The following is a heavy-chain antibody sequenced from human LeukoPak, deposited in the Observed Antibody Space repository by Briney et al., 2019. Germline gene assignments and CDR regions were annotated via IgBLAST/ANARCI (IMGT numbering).Heavy chain of an antibody. CDR2: ISGSGGST. V-gene: IGHV3-23*01. J-gene: IGHJ6*03. D-gene: IGHD3-10*01. CDR1: GFTFSSYG. Sequence: GGTLRLSCAASGFTFSSYGMSWVRQAPGKGLEWVSAISGSGGSTYYADSVKGRFTISRDNSKNTLYLQMNSLRAEDTAVYYCAKDYYYGSGSQGYYYYMDVWGKGTTVTISS. CDR3: AKDYYYGSGSQGYYYYMDV.